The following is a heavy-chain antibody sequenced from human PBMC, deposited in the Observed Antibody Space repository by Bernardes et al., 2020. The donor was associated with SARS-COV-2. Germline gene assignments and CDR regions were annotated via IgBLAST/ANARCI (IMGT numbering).Heavy chain of an antibody. D-gene: IGHD3-3*01. V-gene: IGHV3-23*01. CDR3: AKDGLRFLEWFDY. CDR1: AFIFSNSG. J-gene: IGHJ4*02. Sequence: GGSLRLSCAASAFIFSNSGMSWVRQAPGRGLEWVSAISGGGGSTYYADSVKGRFTISRDNSKNTLYLQMNSLRVEDTAVYYCAKDGLRFLEWFDYWGQGTLVTVSS. CDR2: ISGGGGST.